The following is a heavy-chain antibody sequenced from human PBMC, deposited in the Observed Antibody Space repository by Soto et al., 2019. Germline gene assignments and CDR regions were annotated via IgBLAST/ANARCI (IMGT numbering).Heavy chain of an antibody. J-gene: IGHJ4*02. V-gene: IGHV4-59*01. CDR2: IYYSGST. D-gene: IGHD4-17*01. CDR3: ARAYGYYFDY. Sequence: PSEILSVTWTVSGGSISSYYWSWIRQPPGKGLEWIGYIYYSGSTNYNPSLKSRVTISVDTSKNQFSLKLSSVTAADTAVYYCARAYGYYFDYWGQGTLVTXSS. CDR1: GGSISSYY.